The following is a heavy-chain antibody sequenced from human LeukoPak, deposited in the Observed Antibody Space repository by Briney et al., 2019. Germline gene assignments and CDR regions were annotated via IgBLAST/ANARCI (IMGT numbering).Heavy chain of an antibody. D-gene: IGHD3-3*01. CDR3: AKDFVSGVSDYDFWSY. Sequence: SXVRQAXXXXXXGVSVIYSVGSTYYAESLKGRFTISRDNSKNMLYLQMNSLRAEDTAVYYCAKDFVSGVSDYDFWSYWGQGTLVTVSS. V-gene: IGHV3-53*01. CDR2: IYSVGST. J-gene: IGHJ4*02.